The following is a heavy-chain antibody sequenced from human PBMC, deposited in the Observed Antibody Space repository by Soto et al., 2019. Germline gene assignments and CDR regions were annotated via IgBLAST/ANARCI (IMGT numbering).Heavy chain of an antibody. V-gene: IGHV1-8*01. Sequence: VASVKVSCTASGYTFTSFDINWVRQATGQGLEWMGWMNPNSGNTGYAQKFQGRVTMTRNTSISTAYMELSSLRSEDTAVYYCARGPAPQHSSGWYDWFDPWGQGTLVTVSS. CDR2: MNPNSGNT. J-gene: IGHJ5*02. CDR1: GYTFTSFD. D-gene: IGHD6-13*01. CDR3: ARGPAPQHSSGWYDWFDP.